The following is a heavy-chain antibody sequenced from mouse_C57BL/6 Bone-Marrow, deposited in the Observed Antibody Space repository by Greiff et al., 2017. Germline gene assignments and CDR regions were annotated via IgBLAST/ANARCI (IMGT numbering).Heavy chain of an antibody. CDR3: AWAMDY. Sequence: VQLQQSGPELVKPGASVKISCKASGYAFSSSWMNWVKQRPGKGLEWIGRIYPGDGDTNYNVKFKGKATLTADKSSSTAYMQLSSLTSEDSAVYFCAWAMDYWGQGTSVTVSS. CDR1: GYAFSSSW. CDR2: IYPGDGDT. J-gene: IGHJ4*01. V-gene: IGHV1-82*01.